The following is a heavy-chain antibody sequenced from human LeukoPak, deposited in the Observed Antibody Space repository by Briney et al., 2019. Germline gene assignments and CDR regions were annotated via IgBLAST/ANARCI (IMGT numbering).Heavy chain of an antibody. CDR1: GGSISSSNW. J-gene: IGHJ6*02. V-gene: IGHV4-4*02. CDR3: ARDTRWKTYNWNDDGMDV. CDR2: IYHSGST. D-gene: IGHD1-20*01. Sequence: SETLSLTCAVSGGSISSSNWLSWVRQPPGKGLEWIGEIYHSGSTTHNPSLKSRVTISVDKSKNQFSLKLSSVTAADTAVYYCARDTRWKTYNWNDDGMDVWGQGTTVTVSS.